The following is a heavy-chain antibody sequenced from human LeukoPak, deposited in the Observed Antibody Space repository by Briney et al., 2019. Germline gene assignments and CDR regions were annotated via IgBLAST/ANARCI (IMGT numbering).Heavy chain of an antibody. CDR1: GYTFTGYY. D-gene: IGHD2-2*01. CDR3: ARARNLNIVVVPAAMLRLTDTYYYYMDV. J-gene: IGHJ6*03. CDR2: INPNSGGT. V-gene: IGHV1-2*02. Sequence: GASVKVSCKASGYTFTGYYMHWVRQAPGQGLEWMGWINPNSGGTNYAQKFQGRVTMTRDTSISTAYMELSSLRSEDTAVYYCARARNLNIVVVPAAMLRLTDTYYYYMDVWGKGTTVTISS.